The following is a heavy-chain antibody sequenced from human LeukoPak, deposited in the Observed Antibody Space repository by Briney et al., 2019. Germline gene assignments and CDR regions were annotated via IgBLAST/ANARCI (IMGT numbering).Heavy chain of an antibody. Sequence: GGSLRLSCAASGFTFSSYSMNWVRRAPGKGLEWVSSISSSSSYIYYADSVKGRFTISRDNAKNSLYLQMNSLRAEDTAVYYCARESLRYYGSGSYYYDYWGQGTLVTVSS. V-gene: IGHV3-21*01. CDR2: ISSSSSYI. CDR1: GFTFSSYS. CDR3: ARESLRYYGSGSYYYDY. J-gene: IGHJ4*02. D-gene: IGHD3-10*01.